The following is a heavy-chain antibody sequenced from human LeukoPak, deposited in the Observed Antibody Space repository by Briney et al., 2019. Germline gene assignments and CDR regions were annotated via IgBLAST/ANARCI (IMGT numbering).Heavy chain of an antibody. CDR1: GCSFTNYW. CDR3: ARHHYGDSNFDY. J-gene: IGHJ4*02. D-gene: IGHD4-17*01. CDR2: IDPSDSYA. Sequence: GESLRISCKGSGCSFTNYWITWVRQMPGKGLEWMGRIDPSDSYANYNPSFQGHVTISADKSISTAYLQWSSLKASDTAMYYCARHHYGDSNFDYWGQGTLVTVSS. V-gene: IGHV5-10-1*01.